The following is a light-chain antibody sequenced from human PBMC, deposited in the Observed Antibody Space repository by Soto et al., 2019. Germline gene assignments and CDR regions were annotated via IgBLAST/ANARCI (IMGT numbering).Light chain of an antibody. CDR1: SSNIGSNF. CDR2: EDN. V-gene: IGLV1-51*01. J-gene: IGLJ2*01. CDR3: GTWDSSLSAV. Sequence: QSVLTQPPSVSASPGQKVTIYCSGSSSNIGSNFVSWYQQLPGTAPKLLINEDNKPPSGIPDRFSGSKSGTSATLGITGLQTGDEADYYCGTWDSSLSAVFGGGTKLTVL.